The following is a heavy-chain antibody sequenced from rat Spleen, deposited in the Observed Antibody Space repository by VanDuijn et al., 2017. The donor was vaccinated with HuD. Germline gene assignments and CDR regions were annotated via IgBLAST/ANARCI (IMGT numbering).Heavy chain of an antibody. CDR3: TRQGRYNLMDA. V-gene: IGHV5S10*01. J-gene: IGHJ4*01. D-gene: IGHD1-5*01. CDR2: IIYDGSRT. Sequence: EVQLVESGGGLVQPGRSLKLSCAASGFTFSDYNMAWVRQAPKKGLEWVATIIYDGSRTYYRDSVKGRFTISRDNAKSTLYLQMDSLRSEDTATYYGTRQGRYNLMDAWGQGASVTVSS. CDR1: GFTFSDYN.